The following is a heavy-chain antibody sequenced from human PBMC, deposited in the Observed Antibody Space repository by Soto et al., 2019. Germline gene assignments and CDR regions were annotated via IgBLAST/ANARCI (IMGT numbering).Heavy chain of an antibody. CDR1: GGAFSSYS. CDR3: GDYSGNSGLDP. Sequence: QVQLVQSGAEVKKPGSSVKVSCKASGGAFSSYSISWGRQSPGQGLEWMGGIIPFFGTKYYAQKFRGRVAITAGESTSRGYMELNGLRSDDAAIYYCGDYSGNSGLDPWGQGTLVTVSS. V-gene: IGHV1-69*01. J-gene: IGHJ5*02. CDR2: IIPFFGTK. D-gene: IGHD6-19*01.